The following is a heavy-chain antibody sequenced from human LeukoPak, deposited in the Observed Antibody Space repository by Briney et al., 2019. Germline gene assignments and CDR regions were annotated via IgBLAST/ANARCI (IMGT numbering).Heavy chain of an antibody. CDR2: ISASGRNT. J-gene: IGHJ6*03. CDR1: GFTFSSYA. V-gene: IGHV3-23*01. Sequence: PGGSLRLSCAASGFTFSSYAMSWVRQAPGKGLEWVSVISASGRNTYYSESAKGQFTISRDNSKNTLYLQMSSLRAGDTAVYYCVRRGSNYPYYMDVWGKGTTVTVSS. CDR3: VRRGSNYPYYMDV.